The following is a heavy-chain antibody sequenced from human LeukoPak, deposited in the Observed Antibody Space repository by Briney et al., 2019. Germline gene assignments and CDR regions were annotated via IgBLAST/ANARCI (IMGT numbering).Heavy chain of an antibody. V-gene: IGHV4-61*02. CDR1: GGSISSSHYY. Sequence: SETLSLTCTVSGGSISSSHYYWSWIRQPAGKGLEWIGRIYTSENINYNPSLKSRVIISVDTSKNQVSLKLSSVTAADTAVYYCARGGYNWFDPWGQGTLGTVSS. D-gene: IGHD3-16*01. CDR3: ARGGYNWFDP. CDR2: IYTSENI. J-gene: IGHJ5*02.